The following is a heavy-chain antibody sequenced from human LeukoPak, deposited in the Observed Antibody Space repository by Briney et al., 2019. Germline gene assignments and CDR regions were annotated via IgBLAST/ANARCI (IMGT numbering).Heavy chain of an antibody. V-gene: IGHV1-2*02. CDR3: ASAYYDFWSGSFCGPSSAYYYGMDV. Sequence: ASVKVSCKASGYTFTGYYMHWVRQAPGQGLEWMGWINPNSGGTNYAQKFQGRVTMTRDTSISTAYMELSRLRSDDTAVYYCASAYYDFWSGSFCGPSSAYYYGMDVWGQGNTVTVSS. CDR1: GYTFTGYY. D-gene: IGHD3-3*01. J-gene: IGHJ6*02. CDR2: INPNSGGT.